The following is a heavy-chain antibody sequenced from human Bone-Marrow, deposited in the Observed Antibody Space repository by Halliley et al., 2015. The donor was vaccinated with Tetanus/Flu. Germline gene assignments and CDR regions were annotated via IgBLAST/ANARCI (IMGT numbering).Heavy chain of an antibody. CDR2: IVGNGGST. CDR3: VKGNGYENWFDP. D-gene: IGHD2-2*01. J-gene: IGHJ5*02. V-gene: IGHV3-64D*09. Sequence: SLRLSCSASGSTFRNYAMHWVRQAPGKGLEYVSYIVGNGGSTYYADSVKDRFTISRDNSKNTLYLQMSSLRPEDSAVYYCVKGNGYENWFDPWGQGTLVTASS. CDR1: GSTFRNYA.